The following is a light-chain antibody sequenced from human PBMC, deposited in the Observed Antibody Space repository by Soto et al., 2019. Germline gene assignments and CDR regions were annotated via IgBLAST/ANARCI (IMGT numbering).Light chain of an antibody. CDR3: QQFNSYPLT. CDR1: QGISSA. V-gene: IGKV1-13*02. CDR2: DAS. J-gene: IGKJ4*01. Sequence: AIQLTQSPSSLSASVGDRVTITCRASQGISSALAWYQQKPGKAPKLLIYDASSLESGVPSRFSGSGSGTDFTLTSSTLQPEDFAADYFQQFNSYPLTCGGGTKVEIK.